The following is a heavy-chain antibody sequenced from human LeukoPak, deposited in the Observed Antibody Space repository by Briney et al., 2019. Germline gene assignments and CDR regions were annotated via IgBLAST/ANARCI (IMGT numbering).Heavy chain of an antibody. V-gene: IGHV3-11*01. D-gene: IGHD2-2*01. CDR2: ISSSGSTI. J-gene: IGHJ4*02. CDR3: ARWDCSSTSCQSYNFDY. CDR1: TFTLSDYY. Sequence: GGSLRLSCAASTFTLSDYYMSWIRQAPGKGLEWVSYISSSGSTIYYAESVKGRFTISRDNAKNSLYQQMNSLRAEDTAVYYCARWDCSSTSCQSYNFDYWGQGTLVTVCS.